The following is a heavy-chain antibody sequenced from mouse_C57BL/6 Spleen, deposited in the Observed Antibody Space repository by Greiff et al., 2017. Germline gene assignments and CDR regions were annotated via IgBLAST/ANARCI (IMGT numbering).Heavy chain of an antibody. J-gene: IGHJ2*01. D-gene: IGHD1-1*01. CDR1: GYTFTSYW. CDR3: ARRKYYGSSYVFDY. V-gene: IGHV1-69*01. Sequence: VQLQQSGAELVMPGASVKLSCKASGYTFTSYWMHWVKQRPGQGLEWIGEIDPSDSYTNYNQKFKGKSTLTVDKSSSTAYMQLSSLTSEDSAVYYCARRKYYGSSYVFDYWGQGTTLTVSS. CDR2: IDPSDSYT.